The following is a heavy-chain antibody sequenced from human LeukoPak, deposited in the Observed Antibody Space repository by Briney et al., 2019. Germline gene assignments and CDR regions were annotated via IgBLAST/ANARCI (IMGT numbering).Heavy chain of an antibody. CDR3: AREVVIEDGRVYFDY. V-gene: IGHV1-69*05. CDR1: GGTFSSYA. D-gene: IGHD2-15*01. Sequence: SSVKVSCKASGGTFSSYAISWVRQAPGQGLEWMGRIIPIFGTANYAQRFQGRVTITTDESTSTAYMELSSLRSEDTAVYYCAREVVIEDGRVYFDYWGQGTLATVSS. J-gene: IGHJ4*02. CDR2: IIPIFGTA.